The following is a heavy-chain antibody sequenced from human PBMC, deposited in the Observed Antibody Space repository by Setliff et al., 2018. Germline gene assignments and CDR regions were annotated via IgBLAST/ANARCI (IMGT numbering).Heavy chain of an antibody. J-gene: IGHJ4*02. CDR1: GASFSGTY. V-gene: IGHV4-34*01. CDR2: INHSGST. D-gene: IGHD3-22*01. Sequence: PSETLSLTCAVYGASFSGTYCSWIRQSPGTGLEWIGEINHTGSPNWIGEINHSGSTNYNPSLKSRVTMSVDTSKNQFSLKLTSVTAADTAVYYCRVWVDMIEVDSWAQGTLVTVSS. CDR3: RVWVDMIEVDS.